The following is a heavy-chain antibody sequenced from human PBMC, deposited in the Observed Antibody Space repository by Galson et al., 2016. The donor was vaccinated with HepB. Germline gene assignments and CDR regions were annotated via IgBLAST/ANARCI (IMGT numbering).Heavy chain of an antibody. J-gene: IGHJ5*02. CDR1: GFTFSSYA. D-gene: IGHD6-19*01. Sequence: SLRLSCAASGFTFSSYAMSWVRQAPGKGLEWVSTISGSGATTYVADSVKGQFTMSRDNSKNTLYLQMNSLRVEDTAIYYCAKGGQWLLRGPGWFDPWGQGTLVSVSS. CDR3: AKGGQWLLRGPGWFDP. CDR2: ISGSGATT. V-gene: IGHV3-23*01.